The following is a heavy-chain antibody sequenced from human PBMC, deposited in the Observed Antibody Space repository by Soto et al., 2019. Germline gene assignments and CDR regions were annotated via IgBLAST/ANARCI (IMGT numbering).Heavy chain of an antibody. J-gene: IGHJ5*02. V-gene: IGHV4-34*01. CDR3: ARERHSSSWYRSMFDP. Sequence: PSETLSLTCTVYGGSFSGYYWSWIRQAPGKGLEWIGEIYHSGSTNYNPSLKSRVTISVDKSKNQFSPKLSSVTAADTAVYYCARERHSSSWYRSMFDPWGQGTLVTVSS. CDR2: IYHSGST. CDR1: GGSFSGYY. D-gene: IGHD6-13*01.